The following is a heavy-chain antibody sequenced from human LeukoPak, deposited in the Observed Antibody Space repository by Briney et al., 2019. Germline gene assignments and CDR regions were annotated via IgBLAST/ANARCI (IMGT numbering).Heavy chain of an antibody. CDR1: GYTFTGYY. J-gene: IGHJ4*02. Sequence: ASVKVSCMASGYTFTGYYMHWVRQAPGQGLEWMGWINPNSGGTNYAQKFQGRVTMTRDTSISTAYMELSRLRSDDTAVYYCARVGYDFWSGYDYWGQGTLVTVSS. CDR3: ARVGYDFWSGYDY. CDR2: INPNSGGT. V-gene: IGHV1-2*02. D-gene: IGHD3-3*01.